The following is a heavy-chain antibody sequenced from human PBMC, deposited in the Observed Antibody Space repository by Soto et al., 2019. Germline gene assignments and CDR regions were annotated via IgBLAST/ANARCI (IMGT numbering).Heavy chain of an antibody. D-gene: IGHD2-15*01. Sequence: GGSLRLSCAASGFPFTTYRMNWFRQSPGKGLEWVSSISSRGNNIYYADSVKGRFTISRDNDKNSVFPQMNSLRVEDTAVFYCARGHSTEYWGQGVLVNVSS. J-gene: IGHJ4*02. CDR1: GFPFTTYR. CDR2: ISSRGNNI. V-gene: IGHV3-21*01. CDR3: ARGHSTEY.